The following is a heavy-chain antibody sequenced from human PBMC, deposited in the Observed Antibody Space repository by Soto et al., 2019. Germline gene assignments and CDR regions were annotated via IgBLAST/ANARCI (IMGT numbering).Heavy chain of an antibody. CDR2: ISYDGSDK. J-gene: IGHJ1*01. CDR3: AKDVESSLQN. D-gene: IGHD2-15*01. CDR1: GFTFSSYG. Sequence: QVQLVESGGGVVQPGRSLRLSCAASGFTFSSYGMHWVRQAPGKGLEWVAVISYDGSDKYYADSVKGRFTISRDNSMNTLCLQLNSLRAEDTAVYYCAKDVESSLQNWGQGTLITVSS. V-gene: IGHV3-30*18.